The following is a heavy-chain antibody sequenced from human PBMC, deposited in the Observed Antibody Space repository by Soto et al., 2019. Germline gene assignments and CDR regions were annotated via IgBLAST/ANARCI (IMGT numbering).Heavy chain of an antibody. CDR1: GFTFSSYW. CDR3: ARDSGSYADY. V-gene: IGHV3-74*01. CDR2: INSDGSST. J-gene: IGHJ4*02. D-gene: IGHD1-26*01. Sequence: EVQLVESGGGLVQPGGSLRLSCAASGFTFSSYWMHWVRQAPGKGLVWVSRINSDGSSTDYADSVKGRFTISRDNAETTLYLQMNSLRAEDTAVYYGARDSGSYADYWGQGTLVTVSS.